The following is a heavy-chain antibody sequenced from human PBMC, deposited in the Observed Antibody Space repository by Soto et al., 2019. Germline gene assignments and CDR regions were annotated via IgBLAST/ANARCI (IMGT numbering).Heavy chain of an antibody. Sequence: EVQLVESGGGLVQPGRSLRLSCTASGFTFGDYAMSWFRQAPGKGLDWVGFIRSKTYGGSAEYAASVKGRFTISRDDSKTIDYLQMNSLETEDTAVYYCTRGGASAAVIYWGQGTLVTVSS. CDR1: GFTFGDYA. J-gene: IGHJ4*02. V-gene: IGHV3-49*03. CDR2: IRSKTYGGSA. CDR3: TRGGASAAVIY. D-gene: IGHD6-13*01.